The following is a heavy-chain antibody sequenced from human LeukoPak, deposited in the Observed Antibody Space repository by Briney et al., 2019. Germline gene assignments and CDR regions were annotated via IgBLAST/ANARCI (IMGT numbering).Heavy chain of an antibody. CDR3: ARPSDILAGYYDP. V-gene: IGHV4-30-4*08. Sequence: SQTLSLTCTVSGASISSGDYYWSWLRQPPGKGLELIGYIYYSESTYYNPSLKSRVTISVHTSKNQFSLKLSSVTAADTAVYYCARPSDILAGYYDPWGQGTLVTVSS. D-gene: IGHD3-9*01. CDR2: IYYSEST. J-gene: IGHJ5*02. CDR1: GASISSGDYY.